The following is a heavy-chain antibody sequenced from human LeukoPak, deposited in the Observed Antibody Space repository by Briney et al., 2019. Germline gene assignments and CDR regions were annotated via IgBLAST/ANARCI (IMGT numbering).Heavy chain of an antibody. CDR1: GGSISSGPYS. V-gene: IGHV4-30-4*07. CDR2: IYHSGSA. J-gene: IGHJ4*02. D-gene: IGHD3-22*01. Sequence: SETLSLTCTVSGGSISSGPYSWAWIRQPLGKGLEWIGYIYHSGSASYNPSLMSRLTISVDTSKNQFSLKLSSVTAADTAVYYCARAKDSSGYYSLYYFDNWGQGTLVTVSS. CDR3: ARAKDSSGYYSLYYFDN.